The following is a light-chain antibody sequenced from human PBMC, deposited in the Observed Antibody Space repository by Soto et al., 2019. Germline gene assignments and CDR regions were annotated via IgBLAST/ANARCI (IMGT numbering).Light chain of an antibody. Sequence: EIVLTQSPATLSLSPGERATLSCRASQSVSSSYLAWYQQKPGQAPRLLISGASGRATGIPVRFSGSGSGTDFTLTISRLEPEDFAVYYCQQYGSSPCTFGQGTKVDI. J-gene: IGKJ1*01. CDR1: QSVSSSY. CDR3: QQYGSSPCT. V-gene: IGKV3-20*01. CDR2: GAS.